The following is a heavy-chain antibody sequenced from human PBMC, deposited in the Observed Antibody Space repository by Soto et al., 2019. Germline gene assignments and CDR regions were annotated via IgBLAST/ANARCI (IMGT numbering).Heavy chain of an antibody. J-gene: IGHJ5*02. D-gene: IGHD3-3*01. CDR2: INPSGGST. CDR3: ARDRVFGVAVNWFDP. V-gene: IGHV1-46*01. Sequence: ASVKVSCKASGYTFTSYYMHWVRQAPGQGLEWMGIINPSGGSTSYAQKFQGRVTMTRDTSTSTVYMELSSLRSEDTAVYYCARDRVFGVAVNWFDPWGQGTLVTVSS. CDR1: GYTFTSYY.